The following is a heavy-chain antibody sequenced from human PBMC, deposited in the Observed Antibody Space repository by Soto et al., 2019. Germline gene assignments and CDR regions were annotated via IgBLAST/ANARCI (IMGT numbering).Heavy chain of an antibody. CDR3: ARNRAKPTYDS. Sequence: EVQLLESGGGLVQPGGSLRLSCTASGFTFSSYPMTWVRQAPGKGLEWVSAIDGTGAYIYYINSVKGRFTISRDNSKNTLYLQMNSLRDEDTAVYYCARNRAKPTYDSWGQGTLVTVSP. CDR2: IDGTGAYI. CDR1: GFTFSSYP. J-gene: IGHJ5*01. V-gene: IGHV3-23*01.